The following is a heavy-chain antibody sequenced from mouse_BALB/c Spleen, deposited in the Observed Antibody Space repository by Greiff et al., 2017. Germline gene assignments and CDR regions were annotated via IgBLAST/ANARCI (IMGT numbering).Heavy chain of an antibody. CDR2: ISYSGST. CDR1: GDSITSGY. J-gene: IGHJ4*01. V-gene: IGHV3-8*02. D-gene: IGHD1-2*01. Sequence: DVKLQESGPSLVKPSQTLSLTCSVTGDSITSGYWNWIRKFPGNKLEYMGYISYSGSTYYNPSLKSRISITRDTSKNQYYLQLNSVTTEDTATYYCARKDFFITTATRAMDYWGQGTSVTVSA. CDR3: ARKDFFITTATRAMDY.